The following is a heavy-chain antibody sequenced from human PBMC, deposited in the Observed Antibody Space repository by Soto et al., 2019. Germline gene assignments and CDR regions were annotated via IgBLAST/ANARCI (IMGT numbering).Heavy chain of an antibody. CDR3: ARGSGIVALPGELEDVNYDY. V-gene: IGHV4-34*01. CDR2: INESGST. D-gene: IGHD1-1*01. J-gene: IGHJ4*02. Sequence: QVQLQQWGAGLVKPSETVSLSCAVYGQSFSGHSWAWIRQPPGKGLEWIGEINESGSTYYNPSLKSRVTISTDTSKNQFSLKLSSVSAADTAAYFCARGSGIVALPGELEDVNYDYSGQGTLVNVSS. CDR1: GQSFSGHS.